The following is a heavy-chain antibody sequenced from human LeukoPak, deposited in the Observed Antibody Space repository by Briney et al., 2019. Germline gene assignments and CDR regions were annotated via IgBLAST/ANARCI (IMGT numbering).Heavy chain of an antibody. D-gene: IGHD2-15*01. CDR3: ARDRYCSGSYSYTVDY. CDR2: ITSSSSTI. CDR1: GFTFSSYN. V-gene: IGHV3-48*01. Sequence: QPGGSLRLSCTASGFTFSSYNMNWVRQAPGKGLEWISYITSSSSTIYYADSVKGRFIISRDNAKNSLYLKRNSHKAEDNADYYCARDRYCSGSYSYTVDYWGQGTMVTVSS. J-gene: IGHJ4*01.